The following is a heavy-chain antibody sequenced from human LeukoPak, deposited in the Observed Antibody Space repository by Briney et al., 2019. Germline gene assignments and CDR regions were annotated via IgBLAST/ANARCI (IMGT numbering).Heavy chain of an antibody. D-gene: IGHD6-13*01. J-gene: IGHJ4*02. CDR2: ISSNGGST. V-gene: IGHV3-64*01. CDR3: ARGLGSWYYFDY. CDR1: GFTFSSYA. Sequence: GGSLRLSCAASGFTFSSYAMHWVRQAPGKGLEYVSAISSNGGSTYYANSVKSRFTISRDNSKNTLYLQMGSLRAEDMAVYYCARGLGSWYYFDYWGQGTLVTVSS.